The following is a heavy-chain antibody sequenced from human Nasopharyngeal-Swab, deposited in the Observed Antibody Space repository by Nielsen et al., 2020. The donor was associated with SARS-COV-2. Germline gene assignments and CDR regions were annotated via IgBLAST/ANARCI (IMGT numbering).Heavy chain of an antibody. CDR1: GFTFSSYA. V-gene: IGHV3-30-3*01. J-gene: IGHJ6*03. CDR3: ARVGDDDYGDFPLPYYYYYMDV. Sequence: GESLKISCAASGFTFSSYAMHWVRQAPGKGLEWVAVISYDGSNKYYADSVKGRFTISRDNSKNTLYLQMNSLRAKDTAVYYCARVGDDDYGDFPLPYYYYYMDVWGKGTTVTVSS. CDR2: ISYDGSNK. D-gene: IGHD4-17*01.